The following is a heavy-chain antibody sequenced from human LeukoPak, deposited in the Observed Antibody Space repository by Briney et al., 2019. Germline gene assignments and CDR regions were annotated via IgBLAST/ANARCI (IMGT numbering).Heavy chain of an antibody. Sequence: GGSLRLSCAASGFTFNNYIMNWVRQAPGKGLEWVSSISSSSDYIYYADSVEGRFTISRDNAKNSLYLQMNSLRAEDTAVYYCAELGITMIGGVWGKGTTVTISS. V-gene: IGHV3-21*01. CDR3: AELGITMIGGV. D-gene: IGHD3-10*02. J-gene: IGHJ6*04. CDR2: ISSSSDYI. CDR1: GFTFNNYI.